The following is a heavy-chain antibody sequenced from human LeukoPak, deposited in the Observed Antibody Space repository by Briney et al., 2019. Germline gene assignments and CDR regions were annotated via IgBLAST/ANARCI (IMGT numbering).Heavy chain of an antibody. CDR1: GYTLTELS. J-gene: IGHJ4*02. Sequence: ASVKVSCKVSGYTLTELSMHWVRQAPGEGLEWMGGFDPEDGETIYAQKFQGRVTMTEDTSTDTAYMELSSLRSEDTAVYYCATGYYGSGSQRKQYYFDYWGQGTLVTVSS. CDR3: ATGYYGSGSQRKQYYFDY. CDR2: FDPEDGET. D-gene: IGHD3-10*01. V-gene: IGHV1-24*01.